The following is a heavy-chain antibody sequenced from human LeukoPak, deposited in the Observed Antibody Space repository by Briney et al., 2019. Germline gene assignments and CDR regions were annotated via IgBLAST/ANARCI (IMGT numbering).Heavy chain of an antibody. CDR3: AKDLDYYDSSGFIVGDY. D-gene: IGHD3-22*01. CDR1: GFPFSSYG. V-gene: IGHV3-30*18. CDR2: ISYDGSNK. Sequence: GRSLRLSCAASGFPFSSYGMHWVRQAPGKGLEWVAVISYDGSNKYYADSVKGRFTISRDNSKNTLYLQMNSLRAEDTAVYYCAKDLDYYDSSGFIVGDYWGQGTLVTVSS. J-gene: IGHJ4*02.